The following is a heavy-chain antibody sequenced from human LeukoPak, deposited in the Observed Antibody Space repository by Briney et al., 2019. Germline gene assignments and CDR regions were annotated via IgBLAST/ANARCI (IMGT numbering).Heavy chain of an antibody. J-gene: IGHJ4*02. D-gene: IGHD2-21*01. CDR2: ISDSGNT. V-gene: IGHV3-23*01. Sequence: GGSLRLSCAASGFTFSSYGMHWVRQAPGKGLEWVTAISDSGNTYHADSVKGRFTISRDSSKNTLFLQMNRLRPEDAAVYYCAKAPVTTCRGAYCYPFDYWGQGTLVTVSS. CDR3: AKAPVTTCRGAYCYPFDY. CDR1: GFTFSSYG.